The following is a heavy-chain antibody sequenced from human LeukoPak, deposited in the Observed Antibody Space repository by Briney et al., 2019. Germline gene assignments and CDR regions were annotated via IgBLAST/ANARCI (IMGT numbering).Heavy chain of an antibody. D-gene: IGHD1-26*01. Sequence: GGSLRLSCAASGFTFSNYGMHWVRQAPGKGLEWVAFIRYDGSDKYYADSVEGRFTISRDNSKNTLYLQMNSLRAEDTAVYYCARDGSGSYLGDAFGIWGQGTMVTVSS. J-gene: IGHJ3*02. CDR3: ARDGSGSYLGDAFGI. V-gene: IGHV3-30*02. CDR1: GFTFSNYG. CDR2: IRYDGSDK.